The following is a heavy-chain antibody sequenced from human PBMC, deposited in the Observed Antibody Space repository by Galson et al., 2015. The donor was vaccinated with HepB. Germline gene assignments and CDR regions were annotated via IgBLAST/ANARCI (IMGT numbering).Heavy chain of an antibody. CDR2: IKQDGSEK. Sequence: SLRLSCAASGFTFSSYWMSWVRQAPGKGLEWVANIKQDGSEKYYVDSVKGRFTISRDNAKNSLYLQMNSLRAEDTAVYYCARDRLWPDYYYYGMDVWGQGTTVTVSS. CDR3: ARDRLWPDYYYYGMDV. CDR1: GFTFSSYW. D-gene: IGHD5-18*01. V-gene: IGHV3-7*03. J-gene: IGHJ6*02.